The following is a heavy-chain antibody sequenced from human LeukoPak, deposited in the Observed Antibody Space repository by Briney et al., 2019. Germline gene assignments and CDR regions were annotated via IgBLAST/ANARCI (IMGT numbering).Heavy chain of an antibody. J-gene: IGHJ4*02. CDR3: ARSDYWNYFDY. D-gene: IGHD5-12*01. V-gene: IGHV1-69*05. Sequence: SVKVSCKASGGTFSSYAISWVRQAPGQGLEWMGGIIPIFGTANYAQEFQGRVTITTDESTSAAYMELSSLRSEDTAVYYCARSDYWNYFDYWGQGTLVTVSS. CDR1: GGTFSSYA. CDR2: IIPIFGTA.